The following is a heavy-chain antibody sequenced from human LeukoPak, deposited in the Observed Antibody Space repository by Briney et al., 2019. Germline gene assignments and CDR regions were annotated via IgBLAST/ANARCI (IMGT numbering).Heavy chain of an antibody. D-gene: IGHD3-10*01. CDR3: AREAYYGSGSAGIDV. J-gene: IGHJ6*02. CDR2: INPNSGGT. V-gene: IGHV1-2*02. Sequence: SVKVSCKACGYTFTGYYMHGVRQAAGQGLEWMGWINPNSGGTNYAQTFQGRVTMTRDTSISPAYMELSRLRSADTAVYYCAREAYYGSGSAGIDVWGQGTTVTVSS. CDR1: GYTFTGYY.